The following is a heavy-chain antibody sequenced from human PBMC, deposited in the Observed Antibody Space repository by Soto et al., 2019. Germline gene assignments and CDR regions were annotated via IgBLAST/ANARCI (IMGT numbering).Heavy chain of an antibody. J-gene: IGHJ6*02. V-gene: IGHV3-21*01. D-gene: IGHD1-26*01. CDR3: ARGLHSESHGAYYYYGMDV. CDR1: GFTFSSYS. Sequence: GGSLRLSCAASGFTFSSYSMNWVRQAPGKGLEWVSSISSSSSYIYYADSVKGRFTISRDNAKNSLYLQMNSLRAEDTAVYYCARGLHSESHGAYYYYGMDVWGQGTTVTVSS. CDR2: ISSSSSYI.